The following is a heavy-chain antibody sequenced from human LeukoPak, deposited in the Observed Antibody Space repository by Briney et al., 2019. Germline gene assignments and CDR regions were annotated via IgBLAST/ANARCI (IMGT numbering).Heavy chain of an antibody. V-gene: IGHV4-34*01. D-gene: IGHD3-22*01. CDR1: GGSISSYY. J-gene: IGHJ4*02. CDR2: INHSGST. CDR3: ARRKLHGWGYYPYYFDY. Sequence: SETLSLTCTVSGGSISSYYWSWIRQPPGKGLEWIGEINHSGSTNYNPSLKSRVTISVDTSKNQFSLKLSSVTAADTAVYYCARRKLHGWGYYPYYFDYWGQGTLVTVSS.